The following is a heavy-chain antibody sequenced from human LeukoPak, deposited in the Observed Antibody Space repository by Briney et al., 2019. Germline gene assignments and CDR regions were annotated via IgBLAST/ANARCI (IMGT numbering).Heavy chain of an antibody. CDR3: AHTVTPRYFQF. Sequence: GGSLRLSCAASGFTFSSYAMSWVRQARGKGLEWVSFISSSSSYIYYADSVKGRFTISRDNAKNSLYLQMNSLRTEDTALYYCAHTVTPRYFQFWGQGTLVTVSS. V-gene: IGHV3-21*01. D-gene: IGHD4-17*01. CDR2: ISSSSSYI. J-gene: IGHJ1*01. CDR1: GFTFSSYA.